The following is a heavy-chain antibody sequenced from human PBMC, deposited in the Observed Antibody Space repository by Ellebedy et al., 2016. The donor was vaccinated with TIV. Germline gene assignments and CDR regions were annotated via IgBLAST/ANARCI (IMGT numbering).Heavy chain of an antibody. V-gene: IGHV1-18*01. Sequence: ASVKVSXKASGGTFSRYSISWVRQAPGQGLEWMARVRAYNGDTNYAQKFQSRVTMTTDTSTSTLYMELRSLRADDTAVYYCALKRGGWYSDLWGRGTLVTVSS. CDR2: VRAYNGDT. D-gene: IGHD2-15*01. CDR1: GGTFSRYS. J-gene: IGHJ2*01. CDR3: ALKRGGWYSDL.